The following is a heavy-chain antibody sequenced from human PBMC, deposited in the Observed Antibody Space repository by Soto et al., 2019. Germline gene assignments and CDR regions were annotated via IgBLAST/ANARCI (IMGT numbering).Heavy chain of an antibody. Sequence: SETLSLTCAVSGGSISSSNWWSWVRKPPGKGLEWIGEIYHSGSTNYNPSLKSRVTISVDKSKNQFSLKLSSVTAADTAVYYCAGTVLIDYYVMDVWGQGTTVTVSS. CDR2: IYHSGST. D-gene: IGHD2-8*01. CDR3: AGTVLIDYYVMDV. J-gene: IGHJ6*02. V-gene: IGHV4-4*02. CDR1: GGSISSSNW.